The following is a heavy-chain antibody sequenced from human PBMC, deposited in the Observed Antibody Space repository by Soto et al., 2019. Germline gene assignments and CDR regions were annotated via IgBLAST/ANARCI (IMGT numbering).Heavy chain of an antibody. CDR3: AREISYSGYPGGDAFDI. D-gene: IGHD5-12*01. Sequence: ASVKVSCKASGYTYTGYYMHWVRQAPGQGLEWMGWINPNSGGTNYAQKFQGWVTMTRDTSISTAYMELSRLRSDDTAVYYCAREISYSGYPGGDAFDIWGQGTMVTVSS. J-gene: IGHJ3*02. V-gene: IGHV1-2*04. CDR2: INPNSGGT. CDR1: GYTYTGYY.